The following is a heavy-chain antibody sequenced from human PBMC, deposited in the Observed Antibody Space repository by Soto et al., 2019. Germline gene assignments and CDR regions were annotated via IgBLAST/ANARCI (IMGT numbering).Heavy chain of an antibody. CDR1: GFAFSPYW. CDR2: INAEGST. Sequence: EVQLVESGGGLVQPGGSLRLSCAASGFAFSPYWMHWVRQTPGKGLVWVSRINAEGSTIYADSVKGRFTISRDNAKKMLYLQMTSLRAEDTAVYFCARGSNTAFDPWGQGTLVTVSS. J-gene: IGHJ5*02. D-gene: IGHD4-17*01. V-gene: IGHV3-74*01. CDR3: ARGSNTAFDP.